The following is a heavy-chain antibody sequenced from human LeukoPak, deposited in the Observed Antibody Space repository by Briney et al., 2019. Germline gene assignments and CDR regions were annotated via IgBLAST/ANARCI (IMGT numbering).Heavy chain of an antibody. CDR2: IWYDGSNK. D-gene: IGHD1-26*01. J-gene: IGHJ4*02. CDR1: GFTFSRYG. V-gene: IGHV3-33*01. CDR3: AREIGGGHHYFEH. Sequence: GGSLRLSCAASGFTFSRYGMHWVRQAPGKGLEWVAVIWYDGSNKYYADSVKGRFTISRDNSKNTLYLQMNSLRVEDTATYYCAREIGGGHHYFEHWGQGTVVTVSS.